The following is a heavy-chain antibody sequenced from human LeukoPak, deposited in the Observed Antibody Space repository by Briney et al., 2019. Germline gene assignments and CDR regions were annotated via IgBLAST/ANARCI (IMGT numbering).Heavy chain of an antibody. V-gene: IGHV4-38-2*02. CDR1: GYSISSGYY. CDR2: IYHGGSS. D-gene: IGHD1-26*01. Sequence: SETLSLTCSVSGYSISSGYYWAWIRQPPGKSPEWIATIYHGGSSHHNPSLKSRVTISEDTPKNQFSLKLTSVTAADTAVYYCARSPRLGRYGYGPWELPVSYFDYWGQGTLVTVSS. CDR3: ARSPRLGRYGYGPWELPVSYFDY. J-gene: IGHJ4*02.